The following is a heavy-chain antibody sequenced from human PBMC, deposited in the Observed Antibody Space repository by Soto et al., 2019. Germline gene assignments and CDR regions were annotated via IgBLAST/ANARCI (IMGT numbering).Heavy chain of an antibody. D-gene: IGHD6-13*01. CDR2: ISGSGGST. CDR3: AKGFSRSSWPWNWFDP. J-gene: IGHJ5*02. Sequence: AGGSLRLSCAASGFTFSSYAMSWVRQAPGKGLEWVSAISGSGGSTYYADSVKGRFTISRDNSKNTLYLQMNSLRAEDTAVYYCAKGFSRSSWPWNWFDPWGQGTLVTVSS. CDR1: GFTFSSYA. V-gene: IGHV3-23*01.